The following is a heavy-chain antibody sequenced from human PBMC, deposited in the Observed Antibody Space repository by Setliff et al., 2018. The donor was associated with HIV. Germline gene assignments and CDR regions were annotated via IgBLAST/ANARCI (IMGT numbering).Heavy chain of an antibody. J-gene: IGHJ4*02. CDR3: ASLMGDYYDSSGLDY. CDR2: IIPIFGTA. D-gene: IGHD3-22*01. CDR1: GGTFSSYA. Sequence: ASVKVSCKASGGTFSSYAISWVRQATGQGLEWMGGIIPIFGTANYAQKFQGRVTITADESTSTAYMELSSLRSEDTAVYYCASLMGDYYDSSGLDYWGQGTLVTVSS. V-gene: IGHV1-69*13.